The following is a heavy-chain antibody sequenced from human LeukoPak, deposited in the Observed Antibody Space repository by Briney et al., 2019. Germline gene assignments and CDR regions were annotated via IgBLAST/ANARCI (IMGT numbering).Heavy chain of an antibody. D-gene: IGHD4-11*01. J-gene: IGHJ6*03. Sequence: SETLSLTCAVYGGSFSGYYWSWIRQPPGKGLEWIGYIYYSGSTNYNPSLKSRVTISVDMSNNQFSLKVSSVTAADSAVYYCARWPRERNRITVTNYYYYMDVWGRGTTVTVSS. CDR1: GGSFSGYY. V-gene: IGHV4-59*12. CDR3: ARWPRERNRITVTNYYYYMDV. CDR2: IYYSGST.